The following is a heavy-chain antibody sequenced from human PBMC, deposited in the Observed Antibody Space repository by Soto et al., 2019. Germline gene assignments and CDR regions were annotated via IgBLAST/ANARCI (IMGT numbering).Heavy chain of an antibody. CDR1: GGTFSSYA. CDR3: ASLGVYSSGWNWFDP. J-gene: IGHJ5*02. CDR2: IIPIFGTA. V-gene: IGHV1-69*01. D-gene: IGHD6-19*01. Sequence: QVQLVQSGAEVKKPGSSVKVSCKASGGTFSSYAISWVRQAPGQGLEWMGGIIPIFGTANYAQKFQGRVTITADESTSTADMELSSLRSEATAVYYCASLGVYSSGWNWFDPWGQGTLVTVSS.